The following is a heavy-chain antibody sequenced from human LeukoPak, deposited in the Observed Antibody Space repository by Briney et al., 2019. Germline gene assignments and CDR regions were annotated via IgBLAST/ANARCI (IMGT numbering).Heavy chain of an antibody. J-gene: IGHJ4*02. Sequence: PGGSLRLSCAASGFTFSSYSMNWVRQAPGKGLEWVSSISSSSSYLYYADSVKGRFTISRDSAKNSLYLQMNSLRAEDTAVYYCAREDTDIVVVPAANHFDYWGQGTLVTVSP. CDR1: GFTFSSYS. CDR3: AREDTDIVVVPAANHFDY. CDR2: ISSSSSYL. V-gene: IGHV3-21*01. D-gene: IGHD2-2*01.